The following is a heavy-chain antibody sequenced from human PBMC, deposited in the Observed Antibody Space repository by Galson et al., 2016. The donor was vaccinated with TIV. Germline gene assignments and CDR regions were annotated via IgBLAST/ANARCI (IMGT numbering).Heavy chain of an antibody. CDR1: GYTIISQN. CDR2: IRAYSGDT. D-gene: IGHD2-2*01. Sequence: QSGAEVKKPGASVKVSCKSYGYTIISQNINWVRQAPGRGLEWMGWIRAYSGDTNFPQKVQGRVSMTTDSATNTAYMELRSLRSDDTAVYFCATLHCSSSSCYFGLDAFDVWGQGTKVTVSS. CDR3: ATLHCSSSSCYFGLDAFDV. V-gene: IGHV1-18*01. J-gene: IGHJ3*01.